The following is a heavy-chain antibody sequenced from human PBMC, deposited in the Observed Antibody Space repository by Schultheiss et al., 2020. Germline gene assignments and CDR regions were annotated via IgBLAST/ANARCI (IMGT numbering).Heavy chain of an antibody. CDR3: ARFRIGAAAAHYGMDV. CDR1: GGSFSGYY. CDR2: IYHSGST. Sequence: SETLSLTCALYGGSFSGYYWGWIRQPPGKGLEWIGEIYHSGSTNYNPSLKSRVTISVDKSKNQFSLKLSSVTAADTAVYYCARFRIGAAAAHYGMDVWGQGTTVTGYS. D-gene: IGHD6-13*01. V-gene: IGHV4-34*01. J-gene: IGHJ6*02.